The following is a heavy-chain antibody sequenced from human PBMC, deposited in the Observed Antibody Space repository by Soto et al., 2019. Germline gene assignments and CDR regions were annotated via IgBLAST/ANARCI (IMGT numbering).Heavy chain of an antibody. CDR2: IYYSGST. Sequence: PSETLSLTCTVSGGSISSYYWSWIRQPPGKGLEWIGYIYYSGSTNYNPSLKSRVTISVDTSKNQFSLKLSSVTAADTAVYYCARAPPHDYGDYFFDYCGQGTLVPVSS. V-gene: IGHV4-59*12. D-gene: IGHD4-17*01. CDR1: GGSISSYY. J-gene: IGHJ4*02. CDR3: ARAPPHDYGDYFFDY.